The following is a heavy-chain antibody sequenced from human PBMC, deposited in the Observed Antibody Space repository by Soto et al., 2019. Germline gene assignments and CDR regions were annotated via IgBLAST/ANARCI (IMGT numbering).Heavy chain of an antibody. V-gene: IGHV4-31*03. CDR1: GGSISSGGYY. J-gene: IGHJ6*02. CDR2: IYYSGST. Sequence: SETLSLTCTVSGGSISSGGYYWSWIRQHPGKGLEWIGYIYYSGSTYYKTSLKSRVTISVDTSKNQFSLKLSSVTAADTAVYFCARTGYCSSTSCSRYYYGMDVWGQGTTVTVSS. D-gene: IGHD2-2*01. CDR3: ARTGYCSSTSCSRYYYGMDV.